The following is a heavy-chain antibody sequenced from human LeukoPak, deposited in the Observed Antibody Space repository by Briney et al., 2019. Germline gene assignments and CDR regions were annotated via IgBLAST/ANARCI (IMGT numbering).Heavy chain of an antibody. CDR3: ARDSSVELPKPNWFDP. Sequence: GGSLRLSCAASGFTFSSYSMNWVRQAPGKGLEWVSSISSSSSYIYYADSVKGRFTISRDNAKNSLYLQMNSLRAEDTVVYYCARDSSVELPKPNWFDPWGQGTLVTVSS. D-gene: IGHD1-26*01. CDR2: ISSSSSYI. J-gene: IGHJ5*02. CDR1: GFTFSSYS. V-gene: IGHV3-21*01.